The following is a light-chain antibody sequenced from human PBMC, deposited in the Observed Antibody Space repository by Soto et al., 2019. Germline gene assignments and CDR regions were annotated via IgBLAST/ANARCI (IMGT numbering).Light chain of an antibody. CDR1: GSNIGAGYG. CDR2: GSD. CDR3: QSYDSNSSEV. V-gene: IGLV1-40*01. J-gene: IGLJ1*01. Sequence: QSVLTQPPSVPEAPGQTVTISCTGSGSNIGAGYGVQWYQQLPGTAPRLLIYGSDDRPSGVPDRFSASVSGTSASLAITGLQTEDEAVYYCQSYDSNSSEVSGPRTKGTVL.